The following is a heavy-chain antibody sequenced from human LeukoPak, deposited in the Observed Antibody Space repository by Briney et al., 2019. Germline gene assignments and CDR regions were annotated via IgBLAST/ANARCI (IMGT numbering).Heavy chain of an antibody. CDR3: ARREKEDRVVPAAHSTYYFDY. D-gene: IGHD2-2*01. CDR1: GGSFSGYY. J-gene: IGHJ4*02. CDR2: INHSGST. V-gene: IGHV4-34*01. Sequence: PSETLSLTCAGYGGSFSGYYWSWIRQPPGKGLEWMGEINHSGSTNYNPSLKSRVTISVETSKNQFSLKLSSVTAADTAVYYCARREKEDRVVPAAHSTYYFDYWGQGTLVTVSS.